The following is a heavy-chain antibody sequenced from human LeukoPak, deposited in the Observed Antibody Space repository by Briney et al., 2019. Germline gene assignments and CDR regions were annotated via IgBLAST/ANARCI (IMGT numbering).Heavy chain of an antibody. J-gene: IGHJ6*03. CDR2: ISSSSSYI. D-gene: IGHD1-26*01. V-gene: IGHV3-21*06. CDR1: GFTFSSYS. Sequence: SGGSLRLSCAASGFTFSSYSMNWVRQAPGKGLEWVSSISSSSSYIYYADSVKGRFTISRDNAKNSLYLQMDSLRVEDTAVYYCARDPYSGNYGPYYYYYMDVWGKGTTVTISS. CDR3: ARDPYSGNYGPYYYYYMDV.